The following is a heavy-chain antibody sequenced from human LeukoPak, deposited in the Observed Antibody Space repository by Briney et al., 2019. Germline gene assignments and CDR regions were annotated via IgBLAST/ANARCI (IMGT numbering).Heavy chain of an antibody. J-gene: IGHJ4*02. D-gene: IGHD4-23*01. Sequence: SETLSLTCSVSGGSISSYYWSWIRQPPGKGLEWIGYIYYSGSTYYNPSLKSRVTISVDTSKNQFSLKLSSVTAADTAVYYCARVFGYGGNSEGFDYWGQGTLVTVSS. V-gene: IGHV4-59*08. CDR2: IYYSGST. CDR3: ARVFGYGGNSEGFDY. CDR1: GGSISSYY.